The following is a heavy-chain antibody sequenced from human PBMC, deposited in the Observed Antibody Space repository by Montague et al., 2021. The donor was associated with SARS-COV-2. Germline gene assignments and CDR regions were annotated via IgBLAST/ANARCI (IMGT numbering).Heavy chain of an antibody. CDR3: ARESSGCFFRRCSRYGMDV. Sequence: SETLSLTCAVSGGSISSSNWWSWVRQPPGKGLEWIGEIYHSGSTNYNPSLKSLVTISVDKSKNQFSLKLSSVTAADTAVYYCARESSGCFFRRCSRYGMDVWGQGTTVTVSS. CDR2: IYHSGST. J-gene: IGHJ6*02. CDR1: GGSISSSNW. V-gene: IGHV4-4*02. D-gene: IGHD6-19*01.